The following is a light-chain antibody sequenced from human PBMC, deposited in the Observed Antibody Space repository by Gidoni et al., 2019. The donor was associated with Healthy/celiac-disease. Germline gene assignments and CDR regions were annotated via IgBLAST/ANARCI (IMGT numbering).Light chain of an antibody. CDR3: QQYYSTPWT. V-gene: IGKV4-1*01. CDR1: QSVLYSPNNKNY. J-gene: IGKJ1*01. CDR2: WAS. Sequence: DIVMPQSPDSLSLSLGERATINCKSSQSVLYSPNNKNYLAWYQQKPGQPPKLLIYWASTRESGVPDRFSGSGSGTDFTLTISSLQAEDVAVYYCQQYYSTPWTFGQGTKVEIK.